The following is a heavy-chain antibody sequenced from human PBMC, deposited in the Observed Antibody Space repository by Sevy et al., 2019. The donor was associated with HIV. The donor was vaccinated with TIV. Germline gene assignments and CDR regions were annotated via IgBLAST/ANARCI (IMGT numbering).Heavy chain of an antibody. D-gene: IGHD2-21*02. CDR2: IIASAGKT. V-gene: IGHV1-69*13. Sequence: ASVKVSCKASGGNFRNFIISWVRQAPGQGLEWMGEIIASAGKTNYAQKLQGRVSILADEFASTAYMELTSLRSEDTAIYYCARLFSCGGACYYFDSWGQGTLVTVSS. CDR1: GGNFRNFI. J-gene: IGHJ4*02. CDR3: ARLFSCGGACYYFDS.